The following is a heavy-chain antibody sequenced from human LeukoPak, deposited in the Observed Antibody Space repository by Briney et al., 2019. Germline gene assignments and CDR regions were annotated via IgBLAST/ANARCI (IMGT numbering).Heavy chain of an antibody. V-gene: IGHV1-2*02. J-gene: IGHJ4*02. CDR3: ARPDRYCSGGSCYPYYFDY. CDR2: INPNSGGT. CDR1: GYTFTGYY. Sequence: ASVKVSCKASGYTFTGYYMHWVRQAPGQGLEWMGWINPNSGGTNYAQKCQGRVTMTRDTSISTAYMELSRLRSDDTAVYYCARPDRYCSGGSCYPYYFDYWGQGTLVTVSS. D-gene: IGHD2-15*01.